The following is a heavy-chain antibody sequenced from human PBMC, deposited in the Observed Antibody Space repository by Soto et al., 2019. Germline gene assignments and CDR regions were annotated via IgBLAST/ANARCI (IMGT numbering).Heavy chain of an antibody. CDR2: ITYDGSNK. D-gene: IGHD3-16*01. J-gene: IGHJ4*02. CDR1: GFNFDNYG. Sequence: QVQLVESGGGVVQPGGSLRLSCQASGFNFDNYGMHWVRQAPGKGLEWVAVITYDGSNKYYADSVKGRFTISRDNSKNTLSLHLNTLRHEDTAGYHCAEDRVGGTFYTPLGFWGQGTLVSVSS. V-gene: IGHV3-30*18. CDR3: AEDRVGGTFYTPLGF.